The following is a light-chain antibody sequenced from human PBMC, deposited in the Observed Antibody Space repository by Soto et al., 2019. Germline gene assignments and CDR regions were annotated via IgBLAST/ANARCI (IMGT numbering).Light chain of an antibody. V-gene: IGLV2-14*03. CDR2: DIS. Sequence: QSALTQPASVSGSPGQSITISCTGTSSDVGSPYNYVSWFQQHPGKAPKLMIYDISNRPSGISNRFSGSKSGNTASLTISGLQAADEGDYYCRSYTTTYTYVFGPGTKLTVL. J-gene: IGLJ1*01. CDR3: RSYTTTYTYV. CDR1: SSDVGSPYNY.